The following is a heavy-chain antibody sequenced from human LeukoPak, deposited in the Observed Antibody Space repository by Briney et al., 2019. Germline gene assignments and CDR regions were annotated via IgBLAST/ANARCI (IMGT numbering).Heavy chain of an antibody. CDR2: ISSSSSYI. V-gene: IGHV3-21*01. J-gene: IGHJ3*02. D-gene: IGHD5-18*01. Sequence: GGSLRLSCAASGFTFSSYSMNWVRQAPGKGLEWVSSISSSSSYIYYADSVKGRFTISRDNAKNSMYLQMNSLRADDTAEYYCARDRGYNAFDIWGQGTMVTVSS. CDR3: ARDRGYNAFDI. CDR1: GFTFSSYS.